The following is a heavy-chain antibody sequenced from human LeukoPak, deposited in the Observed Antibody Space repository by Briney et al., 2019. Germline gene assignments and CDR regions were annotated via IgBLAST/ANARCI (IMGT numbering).Heavy chain of an antibody. D-gene: IGHD2-2*01. J-gene: IGHJ4*02. CDR3: AKDLGYCSSTSCYGDDY. V-gene: IGHV3-23*01. CDR1: RDTFTSYA. CDR2: ISGSVGST. Sequence: GGSLRLSHAPPRDTFTSYAMSRVPKTPGKGLKWASHISGSVGSTYYADSVKGRFTISGDNSKNTLYLQMTGLRAEDTAVYYCAKDLGYCSSTSCYGDDYWGQGTLVTVSS.